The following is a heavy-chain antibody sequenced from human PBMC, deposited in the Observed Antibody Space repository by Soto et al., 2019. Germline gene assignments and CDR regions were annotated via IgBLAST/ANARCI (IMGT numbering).Heavy chain of an antibody. V-gene: IGHV1-3*01. CDR1: GYTFTSYA. CDR3: ARKTIRFLEWLYYYYGMDV. Sequence: QVQLVQSGAEVKKPGASVKVSCKASGYTFTSYAMHWVRQAPGQRLEWMGWINAGNGNTKYSQKFQGRVTITRDTSASTAYMELSSLRSEDTAVYYCARKTIRFLEWLYYYYGMDVWGQGTTVTVSS. CDR2: INAGNGNT. J-gene: IGHJ6*02. D-gene: IGHD3-3*01.